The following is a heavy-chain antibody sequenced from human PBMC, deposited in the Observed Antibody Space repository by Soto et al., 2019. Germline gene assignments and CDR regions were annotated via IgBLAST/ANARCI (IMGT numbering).Heavy chain of an antibody. V-gene: IGHV3-23*01. Sequence: EVQLLESGGGLVQPGGSLRLSCAASGFTFSSYALSWVRQAPGKGLEWIAAISGSGSSRYYADSVKGRFTISRDNSKNTLYLLINSLGAADTAVYYCAEATVVYSSSCPFDYWGQGTLVTVSS. D-gene: IGHD6-13*01. CDR2: ISGSGSSR. CDR1: GFTFSSYA. J-gene: IGHJ4*02. CDR3: AEATVVYSSSCPFDY.